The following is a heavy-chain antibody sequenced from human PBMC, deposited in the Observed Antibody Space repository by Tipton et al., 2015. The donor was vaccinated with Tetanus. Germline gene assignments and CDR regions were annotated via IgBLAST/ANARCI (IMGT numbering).Heavy chain of an antibody. V-gene: IGHV5-51*01. CDR1: GYMFSSHW. Sequence: QLVQSGAEVKQPGESLKISCKGSGYMFSSHWIGWVRQVPGKGLEWLGTIYPGDSYSTYSPSFEGQVTISDDRSIDTAYLQWSSLKASDTAIYYCARPLTSVAFGGFAFDVWGQGTLVTVSS. D-gene: IGHD3-16*01. J-gene: IGHJ3*01. CDR3: ARPLTSVAFGGFAFDV. CDR2: IYPGDSYS.